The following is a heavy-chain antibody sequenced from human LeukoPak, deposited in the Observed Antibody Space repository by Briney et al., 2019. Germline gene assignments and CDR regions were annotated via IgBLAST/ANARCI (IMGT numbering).Heavy chain of an antibody. Sequence: GGSLRLCCAASGFTFDDYAMHWVRQAPGKGLEWGSVISWNSGSIGYADSVKGRFTISRDNAKNSLYLQMNSLRAEDTALYYCAKDLGYCSGGSCSSQSGLDYWGQGTLVTVSS. D-gene: IGHD2-15*01. CDR1: GFTFDDYA. V-gene: IGHV3-9*01. CDR2: ISWNSGSI. CDR3: AKDLGYCSGGSCSSQSGLDY. J-gene: IGHJ4*02.